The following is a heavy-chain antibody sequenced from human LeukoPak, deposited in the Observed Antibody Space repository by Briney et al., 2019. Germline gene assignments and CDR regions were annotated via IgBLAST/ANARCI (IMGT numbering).Heavy chain of an antibody. J-gene: IGHJ4*02. V-gene: IGHV3-48*02. Sequence: GGSLRLSCAASGFTFRSYSMDWVRQAPGKGLEWVSFISGMSSTIYYADSVKGRFTISRDNAKNSVYLQMNSLRDEDTAVYYCARDSSDAYNPEPGYWGQGTLVTVSS. CDR1: GFTFRSYS. CDR3: ARDSSDAYNPEPGY. D-gene: IGHD5-24*01. CDR2: ISGMSSTI.